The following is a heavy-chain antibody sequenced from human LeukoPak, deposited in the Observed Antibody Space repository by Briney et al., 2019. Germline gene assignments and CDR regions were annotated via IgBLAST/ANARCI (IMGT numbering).Heavy chain of an antibody. J-gene: IGHJ4*02. V-gene: IGHV4-38-2*01. CDR1: GYSISGGYY. Sequence: SETLSLTCSVSGYSISGGYYWGWIRQPPGKGLEWIGSIYYSGSTYYNPSLKSRVTISVDTSKNQFSLKLSSVTAADTAVYYCARGYSSGWYESLFFDYWGQGTLVTVSS. CDR3: ARGYSSGWYESLFFDY. D-gene: IGHD6-19*01. CDR2: IYYSGST.